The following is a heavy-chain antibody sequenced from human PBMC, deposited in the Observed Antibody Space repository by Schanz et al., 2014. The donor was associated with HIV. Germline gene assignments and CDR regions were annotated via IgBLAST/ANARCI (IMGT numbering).Heavy chain of an antibody. D-gene: IGHD1-26*01. CDR1: GFTFSSYA. CDR3: ARDGLSSRGWFDP. V-gene: IGHV3-21*06. Sequence: EVQLLESGGGLVQPGGSLRLSCAASGFTFSSYAMSWVRQAPGKGLEWVSSISSSGTYIYYADSVKGRFTISRDNAKDVLYLQMNSLRVEDTAVYYCARDGLSSRGWFDPWGQGTLVTVSS. CDR2: ISSSGTYI. J-gene: IGHJ5*02.